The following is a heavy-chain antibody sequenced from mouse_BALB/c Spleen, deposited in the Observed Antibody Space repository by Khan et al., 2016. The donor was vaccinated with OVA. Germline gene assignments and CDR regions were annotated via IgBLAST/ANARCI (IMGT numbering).Heavy chain of an antibody. CDR3: ARSNSYWYFDV. CDR1: GYTFTNYG. Sequence: QIQLVQSGPELKKPGETVKISCKASGYTFTNYGMNWVKQAPGKGLKWMGWINTYSGEPTYADDFKGRSALSLETSASTAYLQIKNLKNEDTATXFCARSNSYWYFDVWGAGTTVTVSS. D-gene: IGHD4-1*02. CDR2: INTYSGEP. J-gene: IGHJ1*01. V-gene: IGHV9-3-1*01.